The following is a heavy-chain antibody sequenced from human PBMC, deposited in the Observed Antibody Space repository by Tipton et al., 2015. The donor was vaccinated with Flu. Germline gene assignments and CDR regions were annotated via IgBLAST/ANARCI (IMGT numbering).Heavy chain of an antibody. CDR1: GFTFGGYG. D-gene: IGHD6-19*01. Sequence: VQLVQSGGGVVQPGGSLQLSCAASGFTFGGYGMHWVRQAPGKGLEWVAFIRHDESDKYYADSVKGRFTISRDNSKNALYLAINSLRTEDTAVYYCAKDGWDTSGWYPFDYWGQGTLVTVSS. V-gene: IGHV3-30*02. CDR3: AKDGWDTSGWYPFDY. CDR2: IRHDESDK. J-gene: IGHJ4*02.